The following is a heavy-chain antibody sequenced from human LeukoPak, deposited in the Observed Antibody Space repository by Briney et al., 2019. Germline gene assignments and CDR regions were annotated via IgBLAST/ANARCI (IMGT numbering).Heavy chain of an antibody. CDR2: ISSSSSTI. CDR3: ARDDRDGYNLPHFDY. D-gene: IGHD5-24*01. V-gene: IGHV3-48*04. Sequence: PGGSLRLSCAASGFTFSSYSMNWVRQAPGKGLEWGSYISSSSSTIYYADSVKGRFTISRDNAKNSLYLQMNSLRAEDTAVYYCARDDRDGYNLPHFDYWGQGTLVTVSS. J-gene: IGHJ4*02. CDR1: GFTFSSYS.